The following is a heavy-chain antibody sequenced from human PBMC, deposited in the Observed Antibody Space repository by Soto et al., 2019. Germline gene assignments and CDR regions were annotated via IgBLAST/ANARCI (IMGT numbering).Heavy chain of an antibody. V-gene: IGHV1-69*12. D-gene: IGHD3-16*01. CDR2: IIPIFGTA. CDR3: ARDPARRIMITFGGVN. CDR1: GSTFSSYA. Sequence: QVQLVQSGAEVKKPGSSVKISCKASGSTFSSYAISWVWQAPGQGLEWMGGIIPIFGTANYAQKFQGRVTITADESTSTAYMELSSLRSEDTAVYYCARDPARRIMITFGGVNWGQGTLVTVSS. J-gene: IGHJ4*02.